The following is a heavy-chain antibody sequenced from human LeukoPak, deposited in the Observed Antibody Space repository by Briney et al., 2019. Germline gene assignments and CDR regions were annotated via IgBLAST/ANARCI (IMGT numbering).Heavy chain of an antibody. CDR3: ARDQEAFDY. Sequence: ASVKVSCKASGYSFTSNYIHWVRQAPGQGLEWMGMIYPRDGSTSYAQKFQGRVTVTRDTSTSTVHMELSGLRSEDTAVYYCARDQEAFDYWGQGTMVTVSS. V-gene: IGHV1-46*01. J-gene: IGHJ4*02. CDR1: GYSFTSNY. CDR2: IYPRDGST.